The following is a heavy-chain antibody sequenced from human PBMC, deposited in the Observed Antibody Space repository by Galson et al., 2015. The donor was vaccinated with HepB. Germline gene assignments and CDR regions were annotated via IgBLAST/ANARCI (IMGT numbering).Heavy chain of an antibody. CDR3: AREDNWNYWVY. J-gene: IGHJ4*02. Sequence: SLRLSCAASGFTFANYGLHWVRQAPGKGLEWVAIISYDRSDKNYADSVKDRFTVSRDNSKNTLYLQLHSVRTEDTAVYYCAREDNWNYWVYWGQGTLVTVSS. CDR2: ISYDRSDK. D-gene: IGHD1-7*01. V-gene: IGHV3-30*03. CDR1: GFTFANYG.